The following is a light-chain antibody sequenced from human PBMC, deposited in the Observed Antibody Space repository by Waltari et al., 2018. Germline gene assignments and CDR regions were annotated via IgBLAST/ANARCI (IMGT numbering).Light chain of an antibody. CDR2: DAS. CDR3: LQYDNLPPLT. V-gene: IGKV1-33*01. J-gene: IGKJ4*01. Sequence: DIQMTQSPSSLSASVGDRVTLTCQASQDINNYFNWYQQKPGKAPKLLIYDASNLEAGVPSRFSGSGSGTDFTFTISSLQPEDIGTYYCLQYDNLPPLTFGGGTKVDIK. CDR1: QDINNY.